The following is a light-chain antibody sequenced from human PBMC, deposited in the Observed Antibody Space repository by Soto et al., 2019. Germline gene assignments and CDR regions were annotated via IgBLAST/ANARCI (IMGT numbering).Light chain of an antibody. Sequence: DIHMTHSPSSLSASVLDSVTITFLASQSIASYVNWYQQKPGKAPKLLIYAASTLESGVPSRFSGSGSGTDFTLTISSLQPEDFATYYCQQSYNNPKTFGQGTKVDIK. CDR3: QQSYNNPKT. CDR2: AAS. CDR1: QSIASY. V-gene: IGKV1-39*01. J-gene: IGKJ1*01.